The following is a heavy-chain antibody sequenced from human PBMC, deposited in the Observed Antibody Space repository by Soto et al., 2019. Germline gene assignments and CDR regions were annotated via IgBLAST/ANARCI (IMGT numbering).Heavy chain of an antibody. CDR3: ARRGLLLWFGELFHDAFDS. CDR1: GYTFTSYG. V-gene: IGHV1-18*01. CDR2: ISAYNGNT. D-gene: IGHD3-10*01. J-gene: IGHJ3*02. Sequence: SCKASGYTFTSYGISWVRQAPGQGLEWMGWISAYNGNTNYAQKLQGRVTMTTDTSTSTAYMELRSLRSDDTAVYYCARRGLLLWFGELFHDAFDSWGQGTMVTVAS.